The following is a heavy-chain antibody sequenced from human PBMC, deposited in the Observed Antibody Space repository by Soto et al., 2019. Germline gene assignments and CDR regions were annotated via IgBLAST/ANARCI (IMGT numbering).Heavy chain of an antibody. V-gene: IGHV1-18*04. Sequence: QVQLVQSGAEVKKPGASVKVSCKASGYTFTSYGISWVRQAPGQGLEWMGWISPYNANPTYAQKIPGRVTMTTDTSTAKAYMYLTGLTSDDTAVYYSARGYCSRTTGYDVRWLDPWGQGTLVTVSS. D-gene: IGHD2-2*01. CDR2: ISPYNANP. CDR3: ARGYCSRTTGYDVRWLDP. CDR1: GYTFTSYG. J-gene: IGHJ5*02.